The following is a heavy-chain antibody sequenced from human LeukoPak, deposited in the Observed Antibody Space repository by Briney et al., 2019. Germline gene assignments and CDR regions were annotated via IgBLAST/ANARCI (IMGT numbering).Heavy chain of an antibody. CDR2: ISYDGSNK. D-gene: IGHD3-3*01. V-gene: IGHV3-30*18. J-gene: IGHJ4*02. CDR1: GSTFSSYG. Sequence: GGSLRLSCAASGSTFSSYGMHWVRQAPGQGLEWVAVISYDGSNKYYADSVKGRFTISRDNSKNTLYLQMNSLRAEDTAVYYCAKLVSAWSGYDYWGQGTLVTVSS. CDR3: AKLVSAWSGYDY.